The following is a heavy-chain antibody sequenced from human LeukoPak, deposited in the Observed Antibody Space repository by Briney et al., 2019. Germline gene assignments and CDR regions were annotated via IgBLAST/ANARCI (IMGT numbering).Heavy chain of an antibody. V-gene: IGHV4-34*01. D-gene: IGHD3-22*01. Sequence: PSETLSLTCTVSGGSISSYYWSWIRQPPGKGLEWIGEINHSGSTNYNPSLKSRVTISVDTSKNQFSLKLSSVTAADTAVYYCARDDYYYDSSGYAAFDIWGQGTMVTVSS. CDR3: ARDDYYYDSSGYAAFDI. CDR2: INHSGST. CDR1: GGSISSYY. J-gene: IGHJ3*02.